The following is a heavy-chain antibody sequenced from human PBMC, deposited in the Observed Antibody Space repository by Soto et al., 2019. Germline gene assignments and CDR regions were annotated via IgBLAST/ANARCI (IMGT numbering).Heavy chain of an antibody. J-gene: IGHJ4*02. Sequence: GESLKISCQGSGYSFTSYWVGWVRQVPGKGLEWMGVIYPDDSDTIYSPSFQGQVTMLVDKAISTAYLQWSGLKASDTAMYYCARQLLGSGTYYFDYWGQGTLVTVSS. CDR1: GYSFTSYW. V-gene: IGHV5-51*01. CDR2: IYPDDSDT. CDR3: ARQLLGSGTYYFDY. D-gene: IGHD3-10*01.